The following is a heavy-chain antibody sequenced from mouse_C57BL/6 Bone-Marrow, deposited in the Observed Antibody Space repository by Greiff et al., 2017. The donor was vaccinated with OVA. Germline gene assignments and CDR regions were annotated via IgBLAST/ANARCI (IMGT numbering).Heavy chain of an antibody. CDR1: GFTFSDFY. CDR3: ERGVYYYGPGY. V-gene: IGHV7-1*01. D-gene: IGHD1-1*01. J-gene: IGHJ2*01. CDR2: SRNKANDYTT. Sequence: EVQGVESGGGLVQSGRSLRLSCATSGFTFSDFYMAWVRQAPGKGLEWIAASRNKANDYTTEYSASVKGRFIVSRDTSQSILYLQMNALRAEDTAMYYCERGVYYYGPGYWGQGTTLTVSS.